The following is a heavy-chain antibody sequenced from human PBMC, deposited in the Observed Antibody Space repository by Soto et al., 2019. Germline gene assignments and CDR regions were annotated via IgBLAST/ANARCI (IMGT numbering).Heavy chain of an antibody. D-gene: IGHD3-16*02. CDR2: IFPKFGTT. CDR1: GDTETNYV. V-gene: IGHV1-69*13. CDR3: EAEMTFGKLSVV. J-gene: IGHJ6*02. Sequence: SLKGACKASGDTETNYVSSWGRQAPGQGLEWMGGIFPKFGTTYSAQKLQDRLTITVDESTSTVYMQLSSLRLDDTAVYYCEAEMTFGKLSVVWGQGTTVTVSS.